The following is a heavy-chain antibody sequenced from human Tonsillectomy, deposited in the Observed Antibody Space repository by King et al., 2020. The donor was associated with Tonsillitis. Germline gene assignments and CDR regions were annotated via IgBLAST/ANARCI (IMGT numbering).Heavy chain of an antibody. D-gene: IGHD3-16*01. CDR3: ARGGYTYAYRNDAFDI. V-gene: IGHV4-34*01. Sequence: VQLQQWGAGLLKPSETLSLTCAVYGGSFSGYYWSWIRQSPGKGLEWIGEINHSGSTNYNPSLKSRVTISVDTSKNHFSLKQGSVTAADTAVYYCARGGYTYAYRNDAFDIWGQGTMVTVSS. CDR2: INHSGST. J-gene: IGHJ3*02. CDR1: GGSFSGYY.